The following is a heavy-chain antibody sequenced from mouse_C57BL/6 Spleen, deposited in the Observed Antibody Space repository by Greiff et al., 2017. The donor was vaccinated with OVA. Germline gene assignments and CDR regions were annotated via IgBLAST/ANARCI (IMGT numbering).Heavy chain of an antibody. Sequence: EVKLMESGGGLVQPGESLKLSCESTEYEFPSHDMSWVRKTPEKRLELVAAINSDGGSTYYPDTMERRSIISRDNTKKTLYLQMSSLRSEDTALYYCARQVTTGYYAMDYWGQGTSVTVSS. V-gene: IGHV5-2*01. D-gene: IGHD2-2*01. CDR1: EYEFPSHD. CDR3: ARQVTTGYYAMDY. J-gene: IGHJ4*01. CDR2: INSDGGST.